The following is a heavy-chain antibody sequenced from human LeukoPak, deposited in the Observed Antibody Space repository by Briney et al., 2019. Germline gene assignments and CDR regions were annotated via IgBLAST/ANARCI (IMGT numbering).Heavy chain of an antibody. CDR2: IYYSGST. CDR3: ARGPSSRGDFDY. V-gene: IGHV4-59*01. CDR1: GGSISSYY. J-gene: IGHJ4*02. D-gene: IGHD3-16*01. Sequence: SETLSLTCTVSGGSISSYYWSWIRQPPGKGLEWIGYIYYSGSTNYNPSLKSRVTISVDTSKNQFSLKLSSVTAADTAVYYCARGPSSRGDFDYWGQGTLVTVSS.